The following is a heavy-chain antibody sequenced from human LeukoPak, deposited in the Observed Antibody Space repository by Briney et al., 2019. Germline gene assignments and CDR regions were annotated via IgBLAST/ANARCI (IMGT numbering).Heavy chain of an antibody. Sequence: ASVKVSCKDSGYTFTGYYMHWVRQAPGQGLESMGWSIAKNVATNFAQKFQGRVTMTLDMSISTAYMELNRLRSDDTAIYYCARVDGGEWYYFDYWGQGTLVTVSS. CDR3: ARVDGGEWYYFDY. J-gene: IGHJ4*02. CDR1: GYTFTGYY. V-gene: IGHV1-2*02. D-gene: IGHD2-8*02. CDR2: SIAKNVAT.